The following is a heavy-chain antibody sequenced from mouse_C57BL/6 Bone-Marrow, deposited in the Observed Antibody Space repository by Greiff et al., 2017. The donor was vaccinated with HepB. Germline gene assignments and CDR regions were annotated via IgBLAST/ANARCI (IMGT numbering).Heavy chain of an antibody. D-gene: IGHD2-4*01. J-gene: IGHJ1*03. CDR1: EYEFPSYD. Sequence: EVQRVESGGGLVQPGESLKLSCESNEYEFPSYDMSWVRKTPEKRLELVAAINSEGGSTYYPDTMERRFTLSRDNTKKTLYLQMSSLRSEDTALYYCARRVGDYDHWYFDVWGTGTTVTVSS. V-gene: IGHV5-2*01. CDR2: INSEGGST. CDR3: ARRVGDYDHWYFDV.